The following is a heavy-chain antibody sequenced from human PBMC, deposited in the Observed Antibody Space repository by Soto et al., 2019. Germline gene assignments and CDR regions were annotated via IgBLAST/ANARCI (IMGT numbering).Heavy chain of an antibody. CDR1: GYAFTTYG. CDR3: ARGRYGDY. J-gene: IGHJ4*02. CDR2: ISAHNGNT. V-gene: IGHV1-18*01. D-gene: IGHD1-1*01. Sequence: QVHLVQSGAEVKKPGASVKVSCKGSGYAFTTYGITWERQAPGQGLEWMGWISAHNGNTNYAQKLQGRGTVTRDTSTSTAYMELRSLRSDDTAVYYCARGRYGDYWGQGALVTVSS.